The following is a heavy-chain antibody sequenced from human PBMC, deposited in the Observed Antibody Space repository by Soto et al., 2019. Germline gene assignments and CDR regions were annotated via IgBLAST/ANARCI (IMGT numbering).Heavy chain of an antibody. Sequence: QIQLVQSGGGGVQPGRSLRLSCAASGFTLSSYGMHWVRQAPGKGLEWVAAISYDGRNKWSMDFLKGRFTVSRDNSESTVFLQVDSLRPEDTAMYFCEKHRAHLAVAASAGGEDAFDAWGQGTMVTVSS. J-gene: IGHJ3*01. CDR1: GFTLSSYG. V-gene: IGHV3-30*18. CDR2: ISYDGRNK. D-gene: IGHD6-19*01. CDR3: EKHRAHLAVAASAGGEDAFDA.